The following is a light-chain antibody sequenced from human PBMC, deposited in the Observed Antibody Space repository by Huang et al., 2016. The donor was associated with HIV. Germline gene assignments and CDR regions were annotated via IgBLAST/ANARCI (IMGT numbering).Light chain of an antibody. CDR3: HQYNNWLLS. J-gene: IGKJ4*01. CDR2: GSS. Sequence: EIVMTQSPATLSVSPGKRVTLSCRANRSVRTNLAWYQQRHGQAPRLLIYGSSTRAPGIPARFSGSGSGTDFSLTISSLQSEDFALYYCHQYNNWLLSFGGGTRV. CDR1: RSVRTN. V-gene: IGKV3-15*01.